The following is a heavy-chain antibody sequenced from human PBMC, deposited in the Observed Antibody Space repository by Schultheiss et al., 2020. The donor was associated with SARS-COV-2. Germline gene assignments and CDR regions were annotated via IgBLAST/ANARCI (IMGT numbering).Heavy chain of an antibody. J-gene: IGHJ2*01. CDR3: AKVEEGRNTFFHL. CDR2: INSDGSST. CDR1: GFTFSSYW. D-gene: IGHD3-16*01. Sequence: GGSLRLSCAASGFTFSSYWMSWVRQAPGKGLEWVSRINSDGSSTSYADSVKGRFTISRDNSKNTLFLQMNNLRVDDTAVYYCAKVEEGRNTFFHLWGRGTLVTVSS. V-gene: IGHV3-74*01.